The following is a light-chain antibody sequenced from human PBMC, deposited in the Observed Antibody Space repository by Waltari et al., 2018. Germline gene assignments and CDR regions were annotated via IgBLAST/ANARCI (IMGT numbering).Light chain of an antibody. CDR2: SNT. CDR1: YSNMGSHS. CDR3: ALWDDSLNGVV. Sequence: QSVLTQPPSASGNPGQRVPISCSGTYSNMGSHSANWFQHPPGTAPHPLIHSNTERPSGVPGRFSGSKSGTSASLAISGLQSEDEGDYYCALWDDSLNGVVFGGGTKLTVL. V-gene: IGLV1-44*01. J-gene: IGLJ2*01.